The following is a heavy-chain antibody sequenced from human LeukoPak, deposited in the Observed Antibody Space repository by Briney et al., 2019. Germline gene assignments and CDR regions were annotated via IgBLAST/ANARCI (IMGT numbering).Heavy chain of an antibody. V-gene: IGHV1-2*02. CDR2: INPNSGGT. CDR3: ARGGGRSSSWSWFDP. J-gene: IGHJ5*02. Sequence: ASVKVSCKASGYTFTGYYMHWVRQASGQGLEWMGWINPNSGGTNYAQKFQGRVTMTRDTSISTAYMELSRLRSDDTAVYYCARGGGRSSSWSWFDPWGQGTLVTVSS. CDR1: GYTFTGYY. D-gene: IGHD6-13*01.